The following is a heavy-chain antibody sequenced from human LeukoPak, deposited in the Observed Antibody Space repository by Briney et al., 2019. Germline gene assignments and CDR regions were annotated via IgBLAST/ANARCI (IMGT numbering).Heavy chain of an antibody. CDR3: ASGGTVLDY. V-gene: IGHV4-59*01. J-gene: IGHJ4*02. CDR1: GGSISSNY. D-gene: IGHD4-17*01. Sequence: PSEALSLTCTVSGGSISSNYWSWIRQPPGKGLEWIGYIYYSGSTNYNPSLKSRVTISVDTSKNQFSLKLSSVTAADTAVYYCASGGTVLDYWGQGTLVTVSS. CDR2: IYYSGST.